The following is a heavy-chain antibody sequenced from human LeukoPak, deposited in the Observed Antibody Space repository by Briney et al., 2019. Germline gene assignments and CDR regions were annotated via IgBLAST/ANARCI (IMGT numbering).Heavy chain of an antibody. Sequence: SKTLSLTCTVSGGSISSYYWSWIRQPAGKGLEWIGYIYYSGSTNYNPSLKSRVTISVDTSKNQFSLKLSSVTAADTAVYYCARHVARIAAAGTVWWFDPWGQGTLVTVSS. CDR1: GGSISSYY. CDR2: IYYSGST. V-gene: IGHV4-59*08. D-gene: IGHD6-13*01. J-gene: IGHJ5*02. CDR3: ARHVARIAAAGTVWWFDP.